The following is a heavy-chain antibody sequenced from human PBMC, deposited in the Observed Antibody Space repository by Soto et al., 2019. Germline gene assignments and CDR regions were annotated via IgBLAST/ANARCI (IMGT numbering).Heavy chain of an antibody. J-gene: IGHJ6*02. D-gene: IGHD3-10*01. CDR1: GGYITNCY. CDR2: INYDGYS. CDR3: ARHGFGPLHGLVDV. Sequence: QVQLQESGPGLVKPSETLSLTCTVSGGYITNCYCSWFRQPPGKGLEWIGYINYDGYSAYNLSLRRRVTLSMDASKTQFSLMLESVTATDTAVYYCARHGFGPLHGLVDVWGPGTTVIVSS. V-gene: IGHV4-59*08.